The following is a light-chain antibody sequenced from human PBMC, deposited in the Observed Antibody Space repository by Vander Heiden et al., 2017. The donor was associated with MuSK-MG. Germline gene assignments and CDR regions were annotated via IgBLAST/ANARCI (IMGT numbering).Light chain of an antibody. CDR1: QSISSY. V-gene: IGKV1-39*01. Sequence: DIQMTQSPSSLSASVGDRVTITCRASQSISSYLNWYQQKPGKAPKLLIYAASSLQSGVPSRFSGSGSGTDFTLTISRLQPEDFATYYCQQSYSTPITFGPGTRLEIK. CDR3: QQSYSTPIT. CDR2: AAS. J-gene: IGKJ5*01.